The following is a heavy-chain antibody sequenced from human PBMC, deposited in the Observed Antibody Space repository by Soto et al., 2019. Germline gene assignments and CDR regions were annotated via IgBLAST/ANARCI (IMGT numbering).Heavy chain of an antibody. CDR2: ISWNSGSI. CDR1: GFTFDDYA. J-gene: IGHJ4*02. V-gene: IGHV3-9*01. D-gene: IGHD3-10*01. Sequence: DVQLVESGGGLVQPGRSLRLSCAASGFTFDDYAMHWVRQAPGKGLEWVSGISWNSGSIGYADSVKGRFTISRDNAKNSLYLQMNSLRAEDTALYYCAKDRGGSGSWDYFDYWGQGTLVTVSS. CDR3: AKDRGGSGSWDYFDY.